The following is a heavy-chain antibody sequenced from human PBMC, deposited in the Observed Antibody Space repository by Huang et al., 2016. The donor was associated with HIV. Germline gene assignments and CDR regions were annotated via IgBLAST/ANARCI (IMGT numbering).Heavy chain of an antibody. CDR3: AREGITPSGTEVSGFDF. CDR1: GFSILIYY. Sequence: AEVKKPGASVTISCKASGFSILIYYIHWVRQAPGQGLEWMGIVNPSGGGADYAQKFKGIVTMTRDTSTRTLYMELSSLRSEDTAVYYCAREGITPSGTEVSGFDFWGQGTPVSVSS. J-gene: IGHJ5*01. CDR2: VNPSGGGA. V-gene: IGHV1-46*03. D-gene: IGHD6-13*01.